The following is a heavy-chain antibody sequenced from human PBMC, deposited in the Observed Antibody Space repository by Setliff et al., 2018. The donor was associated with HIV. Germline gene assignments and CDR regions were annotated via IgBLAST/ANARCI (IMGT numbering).Heavy chain of an antibody. CDR1: GFSFNNYW. V-gene: IGHV3-7*03. CDR2: IDLDGSEK. D-gene: IGHD5-18*01. CDR3: ARDDSNGNTDAFDI. J-gene: IGHJ3*02. Sequence: GGFLRLSCVASGFSFNNYWMCWVRQAPGQGLEWVANIDLDGSEKNYVDSVKGRFTISRDNAKNSLYLQMTSLRAEDTAVYYCARDDSNGNTDAFDIWGQGTTVTVS.